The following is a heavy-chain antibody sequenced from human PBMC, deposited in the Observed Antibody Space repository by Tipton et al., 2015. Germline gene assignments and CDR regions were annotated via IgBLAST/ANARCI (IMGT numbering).Heavy chain of an antibody. Sequence: TLSLTCTVSAGSVSSNRYYWSWIRQSPGKGLEWIGYIYDEDRTNYNPSLKSRVTVLVDTSKRQFSLKLSSVTAADTAVYFCARAYYYDSSGYPLFDYWGQGTLVTVSS. D-gene: IGHD3-22*01. J-gene: IGHJ4*02. CDR3: ARAYYYDSSGYPLFDY. CDR1: AGSVSSNRYY. V-gene: IGHV4-61*01. CDR2: IYDEDRT.